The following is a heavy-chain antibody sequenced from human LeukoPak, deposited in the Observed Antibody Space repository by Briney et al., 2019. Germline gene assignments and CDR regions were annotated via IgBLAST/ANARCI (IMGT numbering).Heavy chain of an antibody. CDR3: ARAKRAAADGYFDY. Sequence: PGGSLRLSCAASGFTFSTYAMHWARQAPGKGLEWVAVISYDGSNKYYADSVKGRFTISRDNSKNTLYLQMNSLRTEDTAVYYCARAKRAAADGYFDYWGQGTLVTVSS. CDR1: GFTFSTYA. CDR2: ISYDGSNK. J-gene: IGHJ4*02. D-gene: IGHD6-13*01. V-gene: IGHV3-30-3*01.